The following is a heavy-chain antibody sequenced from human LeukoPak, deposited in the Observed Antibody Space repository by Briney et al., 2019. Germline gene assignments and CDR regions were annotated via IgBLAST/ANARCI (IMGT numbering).Heavy chain of an antibody. D-gene: IGHD1-20*01. CDR3: ARCLLGDNWSPAGLDY. CDR2: IYYSGST. CDR1: GGSISSSSYY. Sequence: SETLSLTCTVSGGSISSSSYYWGWIRQPPGKGLEWIGSIYYSGSTYYNPSLKSRVTISVDTSKNQFSLKLSSVTAADTAVYYCARCLLGDNWSPAGLDYWGQGTLVTVSS. V-gene: IGHV4-39*07. J-gene: IGHJ4*02.